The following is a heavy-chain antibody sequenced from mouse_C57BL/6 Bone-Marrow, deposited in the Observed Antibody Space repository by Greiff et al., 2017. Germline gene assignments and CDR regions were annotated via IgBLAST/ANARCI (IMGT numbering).Heavy chain of an antibody. D-gene: IGHD1-1*01. J-gene: IGHJ1*03. CDR3: ARSPTVVDWYFDV. CDR1: GYSFTGYY. CDR2: INPSTGGT. V-gene: IGHV1-42*01. Sequence: VQLQQSGPELVKPGASVKISCKASGYSFTGYYMNWVKRSPEKSLEWIGEINPSTGGTTYNQKFKAKATLTVDQSSSTAYMQLKSLTSEDSAVYYCARSPTVVDWYFDVWGTGTTVTVSS.